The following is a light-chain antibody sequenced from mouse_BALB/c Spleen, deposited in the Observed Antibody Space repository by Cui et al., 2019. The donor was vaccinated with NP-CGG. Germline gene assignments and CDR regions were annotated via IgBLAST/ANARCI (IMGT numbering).Light chain of an antibody. CDR1: TGTVTTNNF. CDR2: GTN. Sequence: QAVVTQESAITTSPCETVTLTCRSNTGTVTTNNFTNWVQEKPDHLFTGLIGGTNNRAPGVPARFSGSLIGDKAALTITGAQTEDEAIYFCALWYSNHWVFGGGTKLTVL. CDR3: ALWYSNHWV. J-gene: IGLJ1*01. V-gene: IGLV1*01.